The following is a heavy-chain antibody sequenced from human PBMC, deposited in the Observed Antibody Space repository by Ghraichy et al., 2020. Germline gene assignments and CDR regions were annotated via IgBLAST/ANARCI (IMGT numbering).Heavy chain of an antibody. V-gene: IGHV1-69*13. CDR3: ARDRRVEKRYQLEVGGFDP. D-gene: IGHD2-2*01. CDR1: GGTFSSYA. J-gene: IGHJ5*02. Sequence: SVKVSCKASGGTFSSYAISWVRQAPGQGLEWMGGIIPIFGTANYAQKFQGRVTITADESTSTAYMELSSLRSEDTAVYYCARDRRVEKRYQLEVGGFDPWGQGTLVTVSS. CDR2: IIPIFGTA.